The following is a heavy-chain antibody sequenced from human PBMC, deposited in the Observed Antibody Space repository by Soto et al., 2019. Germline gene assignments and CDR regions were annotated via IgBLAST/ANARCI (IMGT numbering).Heavy chain of an antibody. CDR1: GFTFSSYA. CDR2: ISTSGGGT. CDR3: AKAHTTWNFDY. V-gene: IGHV3-23*01. J-gene: IGHJ4*02. Sequence: SLRLSCAASGFTFSSYAMSWVRQAPGKGLEWVSAISTSGGGTYYADSVKGRFTISRDNSKNTLYLQMNNLRAEDTAVYYCAKAHTTWNFDYWGQGTLVTVSS. D-gene: IGHD1-1*01.